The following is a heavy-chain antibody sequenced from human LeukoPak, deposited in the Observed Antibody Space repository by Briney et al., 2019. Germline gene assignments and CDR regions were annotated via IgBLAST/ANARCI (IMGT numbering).Heavy chain of an antibody. Sequence: ASVKVSCKASGYTFTGYYIHWVRQAPGQGLDWMGRINPNNGGTNYAQKLQGRVTMTTDTSTSTAYMELRSLRSDDTAVYYCAREKQGQQGLDPWGQGTLVTVSS. J-gene: IGHJ5*02. V-gene: IGHV1-2*06. CDR1: GYTFTGYY. CDR2: INPNNGGT. D-gene: IGHD1/OR15-1a*01. CDR3: AREKQGQQGLDP.